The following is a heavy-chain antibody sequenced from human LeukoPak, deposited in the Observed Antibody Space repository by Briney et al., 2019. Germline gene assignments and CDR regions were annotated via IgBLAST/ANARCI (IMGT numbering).Heavy chain of an antibody. J-gene: IGHJ6*03. CDR3: ARDRSAYSSGWTYYYYYYMDV. V-gene: IGHV1-69*05. D-gene: IGHD6-19*01. CDR1: GGTFSSYA. CDR2: IIPIFGTA. Sequence: GASVKVSCKASGGTFSSYAISWVRQAPGQGLEWMGGIIPIFGTANYAQKFQGRVTMTRDTSTSTVYMELSSLRSEDTAVYYCARDRSAYSSGWTYYYYYYMDVWGKGTTVTVSS.